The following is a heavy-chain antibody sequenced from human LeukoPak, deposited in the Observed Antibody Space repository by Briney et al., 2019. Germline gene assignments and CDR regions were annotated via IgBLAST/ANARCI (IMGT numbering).Heavy chain of an antibody. CDR1: GFNFRDHW. CDR2: TSSDLNVK. D-gene: IGHD3-10*01. V-gene: IGHV3-30*03. Sequence: GGSLRLSCAVSGFNFRDHWMDWVRQAPGKGLEWVAVTSSDLNVKLYADSVKGRFTISRDNSRSTLYLQMNSLRPEDTAIYYCAREGYYGSGSPPSLYFDYWGQGTLVTVSS. J-gene: IGHJ4*02. CDR3: AREGYYGSGSPPSLYFDY.